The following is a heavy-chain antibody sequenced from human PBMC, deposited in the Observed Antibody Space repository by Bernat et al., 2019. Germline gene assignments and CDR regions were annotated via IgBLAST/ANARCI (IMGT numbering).Heavy chain of an antibody. J-gene: IGHJ4*02. CDR3: GKAYGSGKRGGG. D-gene: IGHD3-10*01. CDR2: ISSNGGST. Sequence: EVQLVESGGGLVQPGGSLRLSCSASGFTFSSYAMHWVRQAPGKGLEYVSAISSNGGSTYYADSVKGRFTISRDNSKNTLYLQMSSLRAEDTAVYYWGKAYGSGKRGGGWGQGTLVTVSS. V-gene: IGHV3-64D*06. CDR1: GFTFSSYA.